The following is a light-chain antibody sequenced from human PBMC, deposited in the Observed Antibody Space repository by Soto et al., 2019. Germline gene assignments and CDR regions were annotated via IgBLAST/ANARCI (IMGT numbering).Light chain of an antibody. V-gene: IGLV2-14*01. J-gene: IGLJ1*01. CDR3: SSYTSGSTFYV. Sequence: QSALTQPASVSGSPGQSITISCTGTISDVGGYNYVSWYQQHPGKAPKLMIYEVSNRPSGVSNRFSGSKSGNTASLTISGLQAEDEADYYCSSYTSGSTFYVFXTGTKVTVL. CDR1: ISDVGGYNY. CDR2: EVS.